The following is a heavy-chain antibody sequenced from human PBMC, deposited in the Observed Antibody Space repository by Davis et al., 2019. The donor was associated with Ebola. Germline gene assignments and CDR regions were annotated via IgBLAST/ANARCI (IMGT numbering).Heavy chain of an antibody. D-gene: IGHD2-2*01. CDR1: GGSISSSNW. Sequence: MPSETLSLTCAVSGGSISSSNWWSWVRQSPGKGLEWIGEIYHSGSTNYNPSLKSRVTISVDKSKNQFSLKLSSVTAADTAVYYCARGGFCSSTSCHSGPYYYGMDVWGQGTTVTVSS. V-gene: IGHV4-4*02. CDR2: IYHSGST. CDR3: ARGGFCSSTSCHSGPYYYGMDV. J-gene: IGHJ6*02.